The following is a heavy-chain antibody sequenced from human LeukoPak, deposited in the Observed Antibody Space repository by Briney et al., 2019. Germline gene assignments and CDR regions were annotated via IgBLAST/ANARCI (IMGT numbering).Heavy chain of an antibody. J-gene: IGHJ4*02. CDR2: IHSTGST. CDR1: GGSINNHY. Sequence: SETLFLTCTVSGGSINNHYWSWIRQPPGKGLEWIGYIHSTGSTHYNPSLKSRVTISVDRSENQSSLKVTSVTAADTAVYYCASLGFCTGTRCLEDSWGQGTLVTVAS. CDR3: ASLGFCTGTRCLEDS. V-gene: IGHV4-59*11. D-gene: IGHD2-2*03.